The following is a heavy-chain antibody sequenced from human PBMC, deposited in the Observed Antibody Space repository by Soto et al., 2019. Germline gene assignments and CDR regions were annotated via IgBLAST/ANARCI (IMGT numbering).Heavy chain of an antibody. CDR2: IYSGGST. V-gene: IGHV3-66*01. CDR3: ARDFGTTVTTGAFDI. D-gene: IGHD4-17*01. J-gene: IGHJ3*02. CDR1: GFTVSSNY. Sequence: GGSLRLSCAASGFTVSSNYMSWVRQAPGKGLEWVSVIYSGGSTYYADSVKGRFTISRDNSKNTLYLQMNSLRAEDTAVYYCARDFGTTVTTGAFDIWGQGTMVTVSS.